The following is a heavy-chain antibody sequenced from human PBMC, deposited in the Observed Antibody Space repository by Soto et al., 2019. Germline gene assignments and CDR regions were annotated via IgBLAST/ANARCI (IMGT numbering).Heavy chain of an antibody. CDR3: AKAVTTDSYYYYGMDV. CDR2: ISGSGGST. J-gene: IGHJ6*02. CDR1: GFTFSSYA. Sequence: GGSLRLSCAASGFTFSSYAMSWVRQAPGKGLEWVSAISGSGGSTYYADSVKGRFTISRDNSKNTLYLQMNSLRAEDTAVYYCAKAVTTDSYYYYGMDVWGQGTTVTVSS. V-gene: IGHV3-23*01. D-gene: IGHD4-17*01.